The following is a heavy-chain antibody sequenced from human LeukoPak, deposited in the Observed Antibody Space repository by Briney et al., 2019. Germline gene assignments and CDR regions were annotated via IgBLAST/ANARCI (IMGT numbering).Heavy chain of an antibody. J-gene: IGHJ5*02. D-gene: IGHD6-19*01. V-gene: IGHV1-46*01. CDR3: ARALPPTVAVAGEGFDP. Sequence: ASVTVSCTASGYTFTSYYMHWVRQATGQRLARMGVINPSGGSTSYAQKFQGRVTMPRDTSTSTVYMELSSLRSEDTAVYYCARALPPTVAVAGEGFDPWGQGTLVTVSS. CDR1: GYTFTSYY. CDR2: INPSGGST.